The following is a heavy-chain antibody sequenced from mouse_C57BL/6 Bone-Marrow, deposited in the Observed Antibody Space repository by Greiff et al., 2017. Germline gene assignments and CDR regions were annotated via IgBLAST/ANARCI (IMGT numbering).Heavy chain of an antibody. CDR2: IDPANGNT. J-gene: IGHJ2*01. CDR1: GFNIKNTY. CDR3: ARETAQATYYFDY. V-gene: IGHV14-3*01. D-gene: IGHD3-2*02. Sequence: EVQLQQSVAELVRPGASVKLSCTASGFNIKNTYMHWVKQRPEQSLEWIGRIDPANGNTYYAPNFQGKATITADTYSNTAYLQLRSLTSEDDAIYYCARETAQATYYFDYWGQGTTLTVSS.